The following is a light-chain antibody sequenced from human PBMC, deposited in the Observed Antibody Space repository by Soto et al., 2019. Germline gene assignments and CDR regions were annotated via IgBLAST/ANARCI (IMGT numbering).Light chain of an antibody. CDR1: SSDVGGYNF. V-gene: IGLV2-8*01. Sequence: QSALTQPPSASGSPGQSVTISCTGTSSDVGGYNFVSWYQQHPGKVPKPVIFEVSKRPSGVPDRFSGSKSGNTASLTVSGLQAGDEADYYCSSFGGGNKVLFGGGTKVTVL. CDR3: SSFGGGNKVL. CDR2: EVS. J-gene: IGLJ3*02.